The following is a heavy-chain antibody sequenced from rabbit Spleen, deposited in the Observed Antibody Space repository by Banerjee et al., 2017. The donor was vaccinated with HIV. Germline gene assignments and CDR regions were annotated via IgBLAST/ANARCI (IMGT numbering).Heavy chain of an antibody. J-gene: IGHJ6*01. D-gene: IGHD8-1*01. Sequence: EESGGDLVKPGTSLTLTCTASGFSFSSSYYMCWVRQAPGKGLEWIACIYTGSSGSTYYASWAKGRFTISKTSSTTVTLQMSSLTVADTATYFCARDTGTSFSTYGMDLWGPGTLVTVS. CDR3: ARDTGTSFSTYGMDL. CDR2: IYTGSSGST. CDR1: GFSFSSSYY. V-gene: IGHV1S40*01.